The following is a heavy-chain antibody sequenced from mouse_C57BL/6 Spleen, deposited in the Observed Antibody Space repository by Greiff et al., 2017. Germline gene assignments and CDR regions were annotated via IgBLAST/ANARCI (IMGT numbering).Heavy chain of an antibody. CDR2: INPNNGGT. CDR3: ARTLYYYGSSYGGFAY. D-gene: IGHD1-1*01. J-gene: IGHJ3*01. CDR1: GYTFTDYN. Sequence: EVQLQQSGPELVKPVASVKMSCKASGYTFTDYNMHWVKQSHGTSLEWIGYINPNNGGTSYNQKFKGKATLTVNKSSSTAYMELRSLTSEDSAVYYCARTLYYYGSSYGGFAYWGQGTLVTVSA. V-gene: IGHV1-22*01.